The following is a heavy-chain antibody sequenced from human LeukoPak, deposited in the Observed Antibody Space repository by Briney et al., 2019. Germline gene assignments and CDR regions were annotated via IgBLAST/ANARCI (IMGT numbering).Heavy chain of an antibody. V-gene: IGHV1-8*01. Sequence: ASVKVSFKASGYTFTIYDINWVRQATGQGLEWMGWMNPNSGNTGYAQKFQGRVTMTRNTSISTAYMELSSLRSEDTAVYYCARGGSLGLLEWLGGVNYYGMDVWGQGTTVTVSS. J-gene: IGHJ6*02. CDR1: GYTFTIYD. D-gene: IGHD3-3*01. CDR2: MNPNSGNT. CDR3: ARGGSLGLLEWLGGVNYYGMDV.